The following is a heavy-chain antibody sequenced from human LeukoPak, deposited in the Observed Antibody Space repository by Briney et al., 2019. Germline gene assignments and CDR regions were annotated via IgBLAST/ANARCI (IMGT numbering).Heavy chain of an antibody. Sequence: GGSLRLSCAASGFTFSNAWMSWVRQAPGKGLEWVSSISSSSSYIYYADSVKGRFTISRDNAKNSLYLQMNSLRAEDTAVYYCARAKVDTAMVIWFDPWGQGTLVTVSS. J-gene: IGHJ5*02. CDR3: ARAKVDTAMVIWFDP. CDR1: GFTFSNAW. D-gene: IGHD5-18*01. CDR2: ISSSSSYI. V-gene: IGHV3-21*01.